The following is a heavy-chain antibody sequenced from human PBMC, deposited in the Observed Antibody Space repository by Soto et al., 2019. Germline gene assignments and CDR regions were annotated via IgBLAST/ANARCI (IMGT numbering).Heavy chain of an antibody. V-gene: IGHV4-39*01. Sequence: SETLSLTCTVSGGSVSSSSYYWGWVRKPPGKGLERIGSVYYSGSTYYNPSLESRVTISVDKSKNQFSLKLMSLSAADTAVYYCGRLEGLATISYYFDYWGQGALVTVSS. J-gene: IGHJ4*02. CDR3: GRLEGLATISYYFDY. CDR1: GGSVSSSSYY. CDR2: VYYSGST. D-gene: IGHD3-9*01.